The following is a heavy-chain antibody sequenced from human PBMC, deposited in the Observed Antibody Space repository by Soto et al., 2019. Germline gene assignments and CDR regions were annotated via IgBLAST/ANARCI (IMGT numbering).Heavy chain of an antibody. CDR1: GFTFSSYW. CDR2: INSDGSST. CDR3: ARDKGLRLGELSYPDY. V-gene: IGHV3-74*01. D-gene: IGHD3-16*02. J-gene: IGHJ4*02. Sequence: EVQLVESGGGLVQPGGSLRLSCAASGFTFSSYWMHWVRQAPGKGLVWVSRINSDGSSTSYADSVKGRFTISRDNAKNTLYLQMNSLRAEDTDVYYCARDKGLRLGELSYPDYWGQGTLVTVSS.